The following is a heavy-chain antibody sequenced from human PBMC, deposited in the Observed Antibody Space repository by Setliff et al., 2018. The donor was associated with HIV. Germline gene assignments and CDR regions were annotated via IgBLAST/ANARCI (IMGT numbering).Heavy chain of an antibody. Sequence: GGSLRLSCAASGFTFSNAWMNWVRQAPGKGLEWVGRIKSKSDGGTTSYAAPVKDRFTISRDDSRNTLYLQMNSMKSDDTATYYCVGHYYDPLTGYYVWFFDVWGRGTLVTVSS. D-gene: IGHD3-9*01. J-gene: IGHJ2*01. CDR1: GFTFSNAW. CDR2: IKSKSDGGTT. CDR3: VGHYYDPLTGYYVWFFDV. V-gene: IGHV3-15*05.